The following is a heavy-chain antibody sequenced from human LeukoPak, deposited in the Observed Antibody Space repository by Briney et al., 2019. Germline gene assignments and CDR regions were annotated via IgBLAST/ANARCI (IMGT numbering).Heavy chain of an antibody. V-gene: IGHV4-59*01. D-gene: IGHD2-2*01. CDR2: IYYSGST. CDR3: ARVGCSSTSCYLRPQYYFDY. Sequence: SETLSLTCTVSGGSISSYYWSWIRQPPGKGLEWIGYIYYSGSTNYNPSLKSRVTISVDTSKNQFSLKLSSVTAADTAVYYCARVGCSSTSCYLRPQYYFDYWGQGTLVTVSS. J-gene: IGHJ4*02. CDR1: GGSISSYY.